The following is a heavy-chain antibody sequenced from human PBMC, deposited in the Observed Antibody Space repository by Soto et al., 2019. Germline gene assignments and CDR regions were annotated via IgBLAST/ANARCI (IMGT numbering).Heavy chain of an antibody. D-gene: IGHD4-17*01. V-gene: IGHV4-39*01. J-gene: IGHJ4*02. Sequence: PSETLSLTCIVSGGSMSRRSYYWGWIRQLPGKGLEWIGSIYYSGSTYYNPSLKSRVTISVDTSKNQFSLKLSSVTAADTAVYYCARHDYGGFGLWGQGTLVTVSS. CDR2: IYYSGST. CDR1: GGSMSRRSYY. CDR3: ARHDYGGFGL.